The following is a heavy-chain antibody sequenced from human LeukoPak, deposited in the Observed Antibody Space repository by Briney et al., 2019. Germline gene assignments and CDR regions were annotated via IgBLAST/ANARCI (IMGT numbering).Heavy chain of an antibody. CDR3: ARVGGYSYGNYYFNY. CDR1: GYSISSGYY. D-gene: IGHD5-18*01. J-gene: IGHJ4*02. V-gene: IGHV4-38-2*01. Sequence: SETLSLTCAVSGYSISSGYYWGWIRQPPGKGLDCIGSISHSGSTYYNPSLRSRVTISIDTSKNQFSLRLNSVTATDTAVYYCARVGGYSYGNYYFNYWGQGTLVTVSS. CDR2: ISHSGST.